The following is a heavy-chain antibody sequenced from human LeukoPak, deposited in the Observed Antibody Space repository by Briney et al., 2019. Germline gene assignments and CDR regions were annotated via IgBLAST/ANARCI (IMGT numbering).Heavy chain of an antibody. CDR3: ARVDSSGYLHYYYYYGMDV. D-gene: IGHD3-22*01. J-gene: IGHJ6*02. Sequence: GGSLRLSCAASGFTFSSYAMHWVRQAPGKGLEWVAVMSYDGSNKYYADSVKGRFTISRDNSKNTLYLQMNSLRAEDTAVYYCARVDSSGYLHYYYYYGMDVWGQGTTVIVSS. CDR1: GFTFSSYA. V-gene: IGHV3-30-3*01. CDR2: MSYDGSNK.